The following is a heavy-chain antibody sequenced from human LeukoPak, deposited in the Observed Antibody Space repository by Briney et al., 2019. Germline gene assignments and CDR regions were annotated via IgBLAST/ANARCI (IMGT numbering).Heavy chain of an antibody. CDR2: IKQDGSEK. CDR1: GFTFSSYW. D-gene: IGHD3-3*01. Sequence: GGSLRLSCAASGFTFSSYWMSWVRQAPGKGLEWVANIKQDGSEKYYVDSVKGRLTISRDNAKNSLYLQMNSLRAEDTAVYYCARNYDFWSGYPPYWGQGTLVTVSS. CDR3: ARNYDFWSGYPPY. J-gene: IGHJ4*02. V-gene: IGHV3-7*01.